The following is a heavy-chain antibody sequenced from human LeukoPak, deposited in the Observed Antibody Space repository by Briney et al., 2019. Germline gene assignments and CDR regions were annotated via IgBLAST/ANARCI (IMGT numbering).Heavy chain of an antibody. V-gene: IGHV1-2*02. J-gene: IGHJ4*02. CDR1: GYTFTGYY. CDR2: INPNSGGT. D-gene: IGHD3-22*01. Sequence: ASVKVSCKASGYTFTGYYMHWVRQAPGQGLEWMGWINPNSGGTNYAQKLQGRATMTRDTSISTAYMELSRLRSDDTAVYYCARAKVRSVARYYYDNSGPGYWGQGTLVTVSS. CDR3: ARAKVRSVARYYYDNSGPGY.